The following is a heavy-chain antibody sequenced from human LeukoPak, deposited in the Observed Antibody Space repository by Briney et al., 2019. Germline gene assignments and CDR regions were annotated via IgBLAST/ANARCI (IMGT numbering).Heavy chain of an antibody. D-gene: IGHD4-17*01. CDR2: IYYSGST. J-gene: IGHJ3*01. CDR3: ARVNGDYLPVV. Sequence: SETLSLTCRVSGGPITSYYWSWIRQPPGKGLEWIGYIYYSGSTNYNPSLKSRVAISVDTSKNQFSLKLSSVTAADTAVYYCARVNGDYLPVVWGQGTMVTVSS. CDR1: GGPITSYY. V-gene: IGHV4-59*01.